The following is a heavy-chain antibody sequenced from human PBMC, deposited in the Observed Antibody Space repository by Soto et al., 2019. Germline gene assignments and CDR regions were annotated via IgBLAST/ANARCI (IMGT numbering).Heavy chain of an antibody. CDR3: AKAYFVWSGDRPYYFDY. D-gene: IGHD3-16*01. Sequence: EVQLLDSGGGLVQPGGSLRLSCAASGFTFSNYAMTWVRQGPGKGLEWVSGISGSGGRSYYADSVKGRFTISRDNSKSTLYLQMNRLRAEDTAVYYCAKAYFVWSGDRPYYFDYWGRGTLVTVSS. V-gene: IGHV3-23*01. CDR1: GFTFSNYA. J-gene: IGHJ4*02. CDR2: ISGSGGRS.